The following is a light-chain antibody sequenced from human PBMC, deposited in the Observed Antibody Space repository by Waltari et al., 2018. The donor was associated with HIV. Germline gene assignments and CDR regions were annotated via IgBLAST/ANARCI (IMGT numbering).Light chain of an antibody. CDR1: QSISSW. V-gene: IGKV1-5*03. CDR3: QQYNSYSYA. CDR2: KAS. J-gene: IGKJ2*01. Sequence: DLQMTQSPSTLSASVGDRVTITCRASQSISSWLAWYQQKPGKAPKLLIYKASSLESGVPSRFSGGGSGTEFTLTISSLQPDDFATYYCQQYNSYSYAFGQGTKLEIK.